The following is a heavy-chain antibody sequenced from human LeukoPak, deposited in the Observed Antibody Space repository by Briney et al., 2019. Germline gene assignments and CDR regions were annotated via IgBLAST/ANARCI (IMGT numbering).Heavy chain of an antibody. CDR2: IKQDGSEK. V-gene: IGHV3-7*03. D-gene: IGHD3-3*01. CDR3: AREPEYDFWGGYYKNGYFDY. Sequence: GGSLRLSCAASGFTFSSYWMSWVRQAPGKGLEWVANIKQDGSEKYYVDSVEGRFTISRDNAKNSLYLQMNSLRAEDTAVYYCAREPEYDFWGGYYKNGYFDYWGQGTLVTVSS. J-gene: IGHJ4*02. CDR1: GFTFSSYW.